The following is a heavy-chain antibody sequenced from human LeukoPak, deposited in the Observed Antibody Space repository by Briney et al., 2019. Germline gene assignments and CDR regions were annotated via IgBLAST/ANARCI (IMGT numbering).Heavy chain of an antibody. CDR3: ARVAAEVVGVPGAIGFGWLRRDYYYMDV. J-gene: IGHJ6*03. V-gene: IGHV1-46*01. D-gene: IGHD2-2*02. CDR1: GYTFTSYY. Sequence: ASVKVSCTASGYTFTSYYIHWVRQAPGEGLEWMGIINPSGGSTSYAQKFQGRVTMTRDMSTSTVYMELSSLRSEDTAVYYCARVAAEVVGVPGAIGFGWLRRDYYYMDVWGKGTTVTVSS. CDR2: INPSGGST.